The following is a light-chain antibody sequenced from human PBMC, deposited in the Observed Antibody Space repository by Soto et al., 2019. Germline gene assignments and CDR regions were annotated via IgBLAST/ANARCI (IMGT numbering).Light chain of an antibody. CDR2: EVS. V-gene: IGLV2-14*01. Sequence: QSVLTQPASVSGSPGQSITISCTGTSSDVGGYNYVSWHQQHPGKAPKLMIYEVSNRPSGVSNRFSGSKSGNTASLTISGLQAEDEADYYCSSYTSSSTLVFGTGTKVTGL. CDR1: SSDVGGYNY. CDR3: SSYTSSSTLV. J-gene: IGLJ1*01.